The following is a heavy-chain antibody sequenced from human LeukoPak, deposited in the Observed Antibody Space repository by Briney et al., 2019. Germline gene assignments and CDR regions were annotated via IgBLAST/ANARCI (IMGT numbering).Heavy chain of an antibody. J-gene: IGHJ5*02. CDR1: GVSFSGYY. D-gene: IGHD1-26*01. CDR2: INHSGST. CDR3: ARHYSGSYYL. Sequence: PSGTLSLTCAVYGVSFSGYYWSWIRQPPGKGLEWIGEINHSGSTYYNPSLKSRVTMSVDTSKNQFSLKLSSVTAADTAVYYCARHYSGSYYLWGQGTLVTVSS. V-gene: IGHV4-34*01.